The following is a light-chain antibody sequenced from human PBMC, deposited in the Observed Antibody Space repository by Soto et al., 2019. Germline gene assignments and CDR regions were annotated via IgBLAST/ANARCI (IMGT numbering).Light chain of an antibody. CDR2: RAS. CDR3: QQYHHLPIT. V-gene: IGKV3-15*01. J-gene: IGKJ5*01. Sequence: EVVLTQSPATLSVSPGERATLSCRASHNSKTILAWYQQKPGQAPRLLIYRASTMATGIPPRFSGSGSATEFALTITSLQSEDFAVYYWQQYHHLPITCGQGTRPEI. CDR1: HNSKTI.